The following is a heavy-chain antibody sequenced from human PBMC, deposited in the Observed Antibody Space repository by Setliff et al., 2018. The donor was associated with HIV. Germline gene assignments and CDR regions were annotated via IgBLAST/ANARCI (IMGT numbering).Heavy chain of an antibody. CDR1: GGTFSSYA. Sequence: GASVKVSCKASGGTFSSYAISWVRQAPGQGLEWMGGIIPVLGIANYAQKFQGRVTITADKSTSTAYMELSSLRSDDTAVYFCTRVPGWTDHWGQGTQVTVSS. CDR2: IIPVLGIA. D-gene: IGHD6-19*01. J-gene: IGHJ1*01. V-gene: IGHV1-69*10. CDR3: TRVPGWTDH.